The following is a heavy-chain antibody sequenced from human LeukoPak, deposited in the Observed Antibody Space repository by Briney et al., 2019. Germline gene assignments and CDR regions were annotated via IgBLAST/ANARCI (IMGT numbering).Heavy chain of an antibody. J-gene: IGHJ4*02. CDR1: GFTFSSYS. CDR2: ISSSSSYI. V-gene: IGHV3-21*01. Sequence: GGSLRLSCAASGFTFSSYSMNWVRQAPGKGLEWVSSISSSSSYIYYADSVEGRFTISRDNAKNSLYLQMNSLRAEDTAVYYCARDSGELPVFDYWGQGTLVTVSS. CDR3: ARDSGELPVFDY. D-gene: IGHD1-26*01.